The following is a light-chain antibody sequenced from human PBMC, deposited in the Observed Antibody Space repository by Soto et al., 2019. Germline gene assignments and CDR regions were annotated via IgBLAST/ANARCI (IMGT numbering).Light chain of an antibody. Sequence: QSALTQPASVSGSPGQSITISCTGTSSDVGGYNYVSWYQQHPGKAPKLMIYDVSNRPSGVSNRFSGSKSGNTASLTISGLQAEDVADYYCSSYTSRSINYVFGTGTKVTVL. CDR1: SSDVGGYNY. V-gene: IGLV2-14*01. CDR2: DVS. CDR3: SSYTSRSINYV. J-gene: IGLJ1*01.